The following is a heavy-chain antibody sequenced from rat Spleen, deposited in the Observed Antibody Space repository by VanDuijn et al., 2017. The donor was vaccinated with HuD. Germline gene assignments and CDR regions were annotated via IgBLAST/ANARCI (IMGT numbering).Heavy chain of an antibody. D-gene: IGHD4-3*01. CDR1: GFSLTDYS. V-gene: IGHV2S63*01. CDR3: TRDFGDY. Sequence: EVQLKESGPGLVQPSQTLSLTCTVSGFSLTDYSVHWVRQPPGKGLEWMGGIWGDGSTEYNSALKSRLSINRDTSKSQVFLKINSLQSDDTAIYFCTRDFGDYWGQGVMVTVSS. CDR2: IWGDGST. J-gene: IGHJ2*01.